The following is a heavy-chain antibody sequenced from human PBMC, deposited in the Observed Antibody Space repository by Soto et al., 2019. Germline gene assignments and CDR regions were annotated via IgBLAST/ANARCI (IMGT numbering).Heavy chain of an antibody. D-gene: IGHD6-13*01. Sequence: SETLSLTCTVSGGSISSGGYHWIWVRQHPGKGLEWIGYIYYSGSTYYTPSLKSRVTISVDTSKNQFSLKLSSVTAADTAVYYCAREWAAAGMVDPWGQGTLVTVSS. CDR1: GGSISSGGYH. CDR3: AREWAAAGMVDP. J-gene: IGHJ5*02. CDR2: IYYSGST. V-gene: IGHV4-31*03.